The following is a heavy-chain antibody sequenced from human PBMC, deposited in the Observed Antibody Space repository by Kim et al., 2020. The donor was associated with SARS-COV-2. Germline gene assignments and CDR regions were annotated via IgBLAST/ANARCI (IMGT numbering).Heavy chain of an antibody. Sequence: GGSLRLSCAASGFTFDDYAMHWVRQAPGKGLEWGSLISGDGGSTYYADSVKGRFTISRDNSKNSLYLQMNSLRTEDTALYYCAKELGYCSSTSCRDYWGQGTLVTVST. CDR3: AKELGYCSSTSCRDY. J-gene: IGHJ4*02. CDR1: GFTFDDYA. CDR2: ISGDGGST. D-gene: IGHD2-2*01. V-gene: IGHV3-43*02.